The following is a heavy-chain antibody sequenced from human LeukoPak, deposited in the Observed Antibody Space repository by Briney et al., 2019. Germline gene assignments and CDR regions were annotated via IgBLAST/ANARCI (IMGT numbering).Heavy chain of an antibody. J-gene: IGHJ4*02. D-gene: IGHD5-12*01. CDR1: GFTFSDYS. Sequence: GGTLRLSCAASGFTFSDYSVNWVRQAPGKGLEWVSSISSSSSYIYYADSVKGRFTISRDNAKNSLYLQMNSLRAEDTAVYYCALDVDIVAKIFDYWGQGTLVTVSS. CDR2: ISSSSSYI. V-gene: IGHV3-21*01. CDR3: ALDVDIVAKIFDY.